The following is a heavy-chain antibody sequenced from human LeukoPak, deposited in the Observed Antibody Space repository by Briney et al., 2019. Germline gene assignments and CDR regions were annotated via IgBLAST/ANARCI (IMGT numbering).Heavy chain of an antibody. J-gene: IGHJ4*02. D-gene: IGHD6-6*01. V-gene: IGHV1-8*01. CDR3: ARLPKYSRPLDY. Sequence: GASVTVSCTASGYTFTSYDINWVRQATGQGLEWMGWMNPNSGNTAYAQKFQGRVTMSRDTSISTAYMELSSLRSEDTAVYYCARLPKYSRPLDYWGQGTLVTVSS. CDR1: GYTFTSYD. CDR2: MNPNSGNT.